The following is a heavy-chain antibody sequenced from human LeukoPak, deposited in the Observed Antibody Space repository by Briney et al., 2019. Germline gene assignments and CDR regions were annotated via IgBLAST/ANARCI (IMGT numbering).Heavy chain of an antibody. CDR2: MNPNSGNI. V-gene: IGHV1-8*01. CDR1: GYTFTSYE. Sequence: ASVKVSCKASGYTFTSYEINWVRQATGQGLEWMGWMNPNSGNIDYAQKFQGRVTMTRNTSISTAYMELSSLTSEDTAVYYCAKGNWQYTYWGQGTLVTVSS. CDR3: AKGNWQYTY. J-gene: IGHJ4*02. D-gene: IGHD1-1*01.